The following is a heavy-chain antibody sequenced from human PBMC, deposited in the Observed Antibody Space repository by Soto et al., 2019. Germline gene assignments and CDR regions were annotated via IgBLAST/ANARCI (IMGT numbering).Heavy chain of an antibody. Sequence: ASVKVSSKASGYAYTGYYMRWVRHAPGQGLEWMGWINPNSGGTNYAQKFQGWVTMTRDTSISTAYMELSRLRSDDTAVYYCARGLWFGETPLDYWGQGTLVTVSS. CDR3: ARGLWFGETPLDY. J-gene: IGHJ4*02. CDR1: GYAYTGYY. D-gene: IGHD3-10*01. CDR2: INPNSGGT. V-gene: IGHV1-2*04.